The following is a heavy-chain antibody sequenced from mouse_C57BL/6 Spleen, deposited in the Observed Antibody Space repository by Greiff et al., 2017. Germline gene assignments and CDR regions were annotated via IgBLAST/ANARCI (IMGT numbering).Heavy chain of an antibody. D-gene: IGHD3-3*01. CDR3: ARARERDYYFDY. CDR2: IDPEDGET. CDR1: GFNIKDYY. Sequence: EVKLEESGAELVKPGASVKLSCTASGFNIKDYYMHWVKQRTEQGLEWIGRIDPEDGETKYAPKFQGKATITADTSSNTAYLQLSSLTSEDTAVYYCARARERDYYFDYWGQGTTLTVSS. J-gene: IGHJ2*01. V-gene: IGHV14-2*01.